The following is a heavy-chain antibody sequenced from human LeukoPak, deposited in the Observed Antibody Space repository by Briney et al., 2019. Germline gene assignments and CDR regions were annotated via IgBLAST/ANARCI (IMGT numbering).Heavy chain of an antibody. J-gene: IGHJ4*02. Sequence: GGSLRLSCAASGFTFSSHWMNWVRQAPGKGLEWVADIKQDGSEKYYVDSVRGRFTISRDNAKNSLYLQMNSLRAEDTAVYHCARDKMVGATNFDYWGQGTLVTVSS. CDR3: ARDKMVGATNFDY. V-gene: IGHV3-7*05. CDR2: IKQDGSEK. CDR1: GFTFSSHW. D-gene: IGHD1-26*01.